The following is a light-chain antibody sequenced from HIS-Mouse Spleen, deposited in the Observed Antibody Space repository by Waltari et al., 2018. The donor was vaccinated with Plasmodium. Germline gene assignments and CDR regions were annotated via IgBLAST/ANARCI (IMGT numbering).Light chain of an antibody. V-gene: IGLV2-23*03. CDR3: CSYAGSSTFV. Sequence: QSALTQPASVSGSPGQSITISCTGTSSDVGSYNLVSWYKQHPGKAPKLMIYEGSKRPSVVSNRFSGSKSGNTASRTISGLQAEDEADYYCCSYAGSSTFVFGGGTKLTVL. CDR2: EGS. J-gene: IGLJ3*02. CDR1: SSDVGSYNL.